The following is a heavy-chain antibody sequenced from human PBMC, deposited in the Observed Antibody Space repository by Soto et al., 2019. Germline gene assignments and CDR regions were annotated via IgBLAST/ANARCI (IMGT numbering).Heavy chain of an antibody. CDR1: GFTFSDAW. Sequence: GGSLRLSCAASGFTFSDAWMSWVRQAPGKGLEWVGRIKSKTDSGTTDYAAPVKGRFTISRDDSKDTLYLQMSSLKTEDTAVYYCTTAPAHYDSDRYYGRYWGQGTLVTVSS. D-gene: IGHD3-22*01. CDR2: IKSKTDSGTT. J-gene: IGHJ4*02. CDR3: TTAPAHYDSDRYYGRY. V-gene: IGHV3-15*01.